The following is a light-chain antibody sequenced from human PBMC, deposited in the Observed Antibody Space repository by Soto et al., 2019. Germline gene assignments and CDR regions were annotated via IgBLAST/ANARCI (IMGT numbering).Light chain of an antibody. CDR1: KLGDKY. CDR2: QDS. V-gene: IGLV3-1*01. J-gene: IGLJ1*01. Sequence: SYELTQPPSVSVSPGQTASITCSGDKLGDKYACWYQQKPGQSPVLVIYQDSTRPSGIPERFSGSNSGNTATLTISGTQAMDEADYYCQAWDSSTNYVFGTGTKLTVL. CDR3: QAWDSSTNYV.